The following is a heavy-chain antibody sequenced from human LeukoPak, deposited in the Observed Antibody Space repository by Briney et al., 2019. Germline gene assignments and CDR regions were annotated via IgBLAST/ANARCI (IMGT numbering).Heavy chain of an antibody. CDR1: GFTSSSYW. CDR3: AGEFEWELRPHFDY. V-gene: IGHV3-74*01. J-gene: IGHJ4*02. Sequence: PGGSLRLSCAASGFTSSSYWMHWVRQAPGKGLVWVSRVNSDGSSTSYADSVKGRFTISRDNAKNTLYLQMNSLRAEDTAVYYCAGEFEWELRPHFDYWGQGTLVTVSS. CDR2: VNSDGSST. D-gene: IGHD1-26*01.